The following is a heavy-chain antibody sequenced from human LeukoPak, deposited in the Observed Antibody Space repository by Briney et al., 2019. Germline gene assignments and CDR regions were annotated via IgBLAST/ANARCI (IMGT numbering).Heavy chain of an antibody. V-gene: IGHV3-64D*09. CDR3: VKLSSRVSQTIDY. Sequence: GETLRLSCSASGFTFSSYSMHWVRQAPGKGLEYVSGISSNGGNTYYADSVKGRFIISRDNSKNTLFLQMSSLRLEDTAVYFCVKLSSRVSQTIDYWGQGTLVTVSA. J-gene: IGHJ4*02. CDR1: GFTFSSYS. CDR2: ISSNGGNT. D-gene: IGHD6-13*01.